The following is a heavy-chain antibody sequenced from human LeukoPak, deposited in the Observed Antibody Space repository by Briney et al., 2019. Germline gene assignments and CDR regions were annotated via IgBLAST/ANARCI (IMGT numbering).Heavy chain of an antibody. CDR3: VRDYYYGSGAGGHGY. V-gene: IGHV3-7*01. CDR1: GFTFSGYW. J-gene: IGHJ1*01. D-gene: IGHD3-10*01. CDR2: IKEDGSGE. Sequence: GGSLRLSCAASGFTFSGYWMSWVRQAPGKGLEWVANIKEDGSGEYYVDSVKGRFTISRDNAKNSLYVQMNSLRAEDTAVHYCVRDYYYGSGAGGHGYWGQGTLVTVSS.